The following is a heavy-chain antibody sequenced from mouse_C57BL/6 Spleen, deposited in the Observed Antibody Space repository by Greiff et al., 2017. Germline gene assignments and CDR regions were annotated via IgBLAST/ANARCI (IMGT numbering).Heavy chain of an antibody. V-gene: IGHV1-39*01. D-gene: IGHD2-1*01. Sequence: VQLKESGPELVKPGASVKISCKASGYSFTTYNMNWVKPSNGKSLEWVGVMNPKYGTTGTNQKFKGKCTLTVDQSSSTAYMQLNSLTSEDSAVYYCARGNPFYYWGPRTTLPVSS. CDR1: GYSFTTYN. CDR2: MNPKYGTT. J-gene: IGHJ2*01. CDR3: ARGNPFYY.